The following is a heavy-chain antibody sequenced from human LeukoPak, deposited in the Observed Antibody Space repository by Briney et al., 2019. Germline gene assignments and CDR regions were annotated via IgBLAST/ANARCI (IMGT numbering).Heavy chain of an antibody. D-gene: IGHD3-9*01. Sequence: PGGSLRLSCAASGLTFSSYAMSWVRQAPGKGLEWVSAISGSGGSTYYADSVKGRFTTSRDNSKNTLYLQMNSLRAEATAVYYCAKSGEGVRYFDWLLAFDYWGQGTLVTVSS. CDR3: AKSGEGVRYFDWLLAFDY. V-gene: IGHV3-23*01. CDR1: GLTFSSYA. J-gene: IGHJ4*02. CDR2: ISGSGGST.